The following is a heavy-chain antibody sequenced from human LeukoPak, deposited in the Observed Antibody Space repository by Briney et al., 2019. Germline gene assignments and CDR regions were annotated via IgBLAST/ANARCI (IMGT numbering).Heavy chain of an antibody. D-gene: IGHD6-6*01. J-gene: IGHJ4*02. CDR3: ARLHQPVREWPFDY. Sequence: GGSLRLSCAASGFTFGSYWMSWVRQAPGKGLEWVANIKQDGSEKYYVDSVKGRFTISRDNAKNSLYLQMNSLRAEDTAVYYCARLHQPVREWPFDYWGQGTLVTVSS. CDR1: GFTFGSYW. V-gene: IGHV3-7*01. CDR2: IKQDGSEK.